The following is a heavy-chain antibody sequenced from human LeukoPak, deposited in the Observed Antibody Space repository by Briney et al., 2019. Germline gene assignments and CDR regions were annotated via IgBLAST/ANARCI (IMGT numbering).Heavy chain of an antibody. CDR3: ARDPFTAL. J-gene: IGHJ4*02. CDR2: IKQDGSEK. V-gene: IGHV3-7*01. Sequence: GGSLRLSCEGSGFTFSSYWMSWVRQAPEKGLEWVANIKQDGSEKYYVDSVKGRFTISRDNAKNSLFLQMNSLRAEDTAVYYCARDPFTALWGQGTLVTVSS. CDR1: GFTFSSYW. D-gene: IGHD2-21*02.